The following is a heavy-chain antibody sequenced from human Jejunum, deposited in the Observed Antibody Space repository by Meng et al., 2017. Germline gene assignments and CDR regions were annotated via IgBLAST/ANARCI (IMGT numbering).Heavy chain of an antibody. CDR2: ISVYNGNT. Sequence: ASVKVSCKASGYTFTSHGISWVRQAPGQGLEWMGWISVYNGNTQYAQKLQGRVTMTTDTSTSTTYMGLRSLRSDDTAVYSCARRTNQRYGESDYYSYGMDVWGQGTTVTVSS. V-gene: IGHV1-18*01. CDR3: ARRTNQRYGESDYYSYGMDV. J-gene: IGHJ6*02. CDR1: GYTFTSHG. D-gene: IGHD3-9*01.